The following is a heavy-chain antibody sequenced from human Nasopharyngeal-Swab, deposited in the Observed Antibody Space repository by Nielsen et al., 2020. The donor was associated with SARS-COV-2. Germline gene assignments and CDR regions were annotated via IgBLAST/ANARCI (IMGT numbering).Heavy chain of an antibody. CDR2: IHRGGSSS. J-gene: IGHJ2*01. V-gene: IGHV3-23*03. Sequence: GESLKISCAASGFTFSTYAMSWVRQAPGKGLEWVAVIHRGGSSSYFADSVKGRFTLSRENSKNTLYLHMNSLRAEDTAVYYCARGGALNWYIDRRGRGTLVTVSS. CDR1: GFTFSTYA. CDR3: ARGGALNWYIDR.